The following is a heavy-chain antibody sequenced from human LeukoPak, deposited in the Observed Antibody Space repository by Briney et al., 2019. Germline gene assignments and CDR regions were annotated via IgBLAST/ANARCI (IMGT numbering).Heavy chain of an antibody. Sequence: ASVKVSCKASGYTFTGYYMHWVRQAPGQGLEWMGWISAYNGNTNYAQKLQGRVTMTTDTSTSTAYMELRSLRSDDTAVYYCARVSPRSGFRFPGYWGQGTLVTVSS. CDR1: GYTFTGYY. J-gene: IGHJ4*02. V-gene: IGHV1-18*04. CDR3: ARVSPRSGFRFPGY. D-gene: IGHD3-10*01. CDR2: ISAYNGNT.